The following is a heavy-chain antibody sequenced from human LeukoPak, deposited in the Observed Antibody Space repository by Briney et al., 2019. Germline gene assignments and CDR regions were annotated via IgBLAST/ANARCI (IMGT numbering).Heavy chain of an antibody. Sequence: SETLSLTCIVSGYSISSGYYWGWIRQPPGKGLEWIRSIYHSGSTYYNPSLKSRVTMSVDTSKNQFSLKLTSVTAADTAVYYCARVVDYFDSSGYYSAEFDYWGQGTLVTVSS. V-gene: IGHV4-38-2*02. CDR2: IYHSGST. CDR1: GYSISSGYY. CDR3: ARVVDYFDSSGYYSAEFDY. J-gene: IGHJ4*02. D-gene: IGHD3-22*01.